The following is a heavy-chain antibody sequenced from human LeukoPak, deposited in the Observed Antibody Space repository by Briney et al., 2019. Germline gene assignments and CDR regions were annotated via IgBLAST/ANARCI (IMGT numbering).Heavy chain of an antibody. CDR3: ARVLDTDMVYFDH. CDR1: GFTVSNNY. V-gene: IGHV3-66*01. CDR2: IYSGGST. Sequence: GGSLRLSCAASGFTVSNNYMSWVRQAPGKGLEWVSVIYSGGSTYYADSVKGRFTISRDNSKNTLYLQMNSLRAEGTAVYYCARVLDTDMVYFDHWGQGTLVTVSS. D-gene: IGHD5-18*01. J-gene: IGHJ4*02.